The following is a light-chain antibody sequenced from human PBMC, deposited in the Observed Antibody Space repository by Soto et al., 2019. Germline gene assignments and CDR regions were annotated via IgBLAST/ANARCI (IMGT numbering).Light chain of an antibody. CDR2: GAS. V-gene: IGKV3-20*01. CDR3: QHYAGSPTT. CDR1: QSVSSSS. J-gene: IGKJ5*01. Sequence: EIVLTQSPGTLSFSPGERATLSCRASQSVSSSSLAWYQQKPGQAPRLLMYGASSRATGIPDRFSGSGSGTDFTLTISRLESEDFAVYYCQHYAGSPTTFGQGTRLEIK.